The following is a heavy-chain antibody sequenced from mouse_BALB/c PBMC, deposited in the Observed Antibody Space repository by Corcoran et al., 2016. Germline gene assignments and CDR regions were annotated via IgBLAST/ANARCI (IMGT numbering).Heavy chain of an antibody. CDR2: INTYTGEP. V-gene: IGHV9-1*02. CDR1: GYTFTNYG. CDR3: ARGNYYGSSYNY. Sequence: QIQLVQSGPELKKPGETVKISCKASGYTFTNYGMNWVKQAPGKGLKWMGWINTYTGEPTYADDFKGRFAFSLETSASTAYLQINNLKNEDMATYFCARGNYYGSSYNYWGQGTTLTVSS. J-gene: IGHJ2*01. D-gene: IGHD1-1*01.